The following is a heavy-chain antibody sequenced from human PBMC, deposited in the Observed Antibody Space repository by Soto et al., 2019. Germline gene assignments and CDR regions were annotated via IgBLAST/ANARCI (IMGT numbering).Heavy chain of an antibody. D-gene: IGHD7-27*01. CDR1: GFTFSDHY. Sequence: EVQLVESGGGLVQPGGSLRRSCAASGFTFSDHYMDWVRQAPGKGLEWVGRTRNKANSYTTEYAASVKGRFTISRDDSKNSLYLQMNSLKTEDTAVYYCARIPLTGNYFDYWGQGTLVTVSS. J-gene: IGHJ4*02. CDR3: ARIPLTGNYFDY. V-gene: IGHV3-72*01. CDR2: TRNKANSYTT.